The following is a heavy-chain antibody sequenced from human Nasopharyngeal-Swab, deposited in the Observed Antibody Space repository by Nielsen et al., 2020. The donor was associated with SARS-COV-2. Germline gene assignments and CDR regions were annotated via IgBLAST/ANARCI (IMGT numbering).Heavy chain of an antibody. CDR3: AKEGPGMFGVVGLDV. V-gene: IGHV3-30*18. J-gene: IGHJ6*02. CDR1: GIIFSNYG. CDR2: ISYDGINK. D-gene: IGHD3-3*01. Sequence: GESLKISFTASGIIFSNYGMHWVRQAPGKGLEWVAVISYDGINKYNADSVKGRFTISRDNSKDTLYLQMNSLRPEDTAVYTCAKEGPGMFGVVGLDVWGQGTTVTVSS.